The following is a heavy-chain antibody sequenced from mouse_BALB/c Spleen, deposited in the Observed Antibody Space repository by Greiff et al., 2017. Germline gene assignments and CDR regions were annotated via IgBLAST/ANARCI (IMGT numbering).Heavy chain of an antibody. V-gene: IGHV7-3*02. CDR3: ARDRGSAMDY. Sequence: EVHLVESGGGLVQPGGSLRLSCATSGFTFTDYYMSWVRQPPGEALEWLGFIRNKANGYTTEYSASVKGRFTISRDNSQSILYLQMNTLRAEDSATYYCARDRGSAMDYWGQGTSVTVSS. J-gene: IGHJ4*01. CDR1: GFTFTDYY. CDR2: IRNKANGYTT.